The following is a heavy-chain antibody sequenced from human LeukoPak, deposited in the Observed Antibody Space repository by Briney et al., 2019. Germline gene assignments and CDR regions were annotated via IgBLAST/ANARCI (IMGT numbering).Heavy chain of an antibody. CDR1: GFTFSNYA. D-gene: IGHD3-9*01. Sequence: GGSLRLSCAASGFTFSNYAMSWVRQAPGKGLEWVSAITGSGGNTYYADSVKGRFTISRDNSKNTVFLQMNSLRAEDPAVYYCAKWGDYDVLTGYYVSDYWGQGTLVTVSS. CDR2: ITGSGGNT. V-gene: IGHV3-23*01. J-gene: IGHJ4*02. CDR3: AKWGDYDVLTGYYVSDY.